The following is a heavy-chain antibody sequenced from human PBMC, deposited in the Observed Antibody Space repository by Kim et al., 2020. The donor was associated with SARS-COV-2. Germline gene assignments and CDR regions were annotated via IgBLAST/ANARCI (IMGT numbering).Heavy chain of an antibody. CDR3: ARDGAYDSSGYYYGMDV. V-gene: IGHV3-33*01. J-gene: IGHJ6*02. CDR1: GFTLSSYG. Sequence: GGSLRLSCAASGFTLSSYGMHWVRQAPGKGLEWVAGIWYDGSNKYYADSVKGRFTISRDNSKITLYLQMNSLRAEDTAVYYCARDGAYDSSGYYYGMDVWGQGTTVTVSS. CDR2: IWYDGSNK. D-gene: IGHD3-22*01.